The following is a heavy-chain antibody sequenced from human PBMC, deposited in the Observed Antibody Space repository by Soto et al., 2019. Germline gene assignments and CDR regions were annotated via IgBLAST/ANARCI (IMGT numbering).Heavy chain of an antibody. CDR1: GYTFTGYY. V-gene: IGHV1-2*04. CDR2: INPNSGGT. D-gene: IGHD3-3*01. CDR3: ARDMRDDCWSGGNGMDV. J-gene: IGHJ6*02. Sequence: ASVKVSCKASGYTFTGYYMHWVRQAPGQGLEWMGWINPNSGGTNYAQKFQGWVTMTRDTSISTAYMELSRLRSDDTAVYYCARDMRDDCWSGGNGMDVWGQGATVTVSS.